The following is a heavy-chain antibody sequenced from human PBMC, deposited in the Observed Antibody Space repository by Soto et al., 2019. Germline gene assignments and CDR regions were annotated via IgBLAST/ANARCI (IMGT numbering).Heavy chain of an antibody. J-gene: IGHJ6*02. CDR2: INPSGGST. CDR3: ATLVPAASNYYYYGMDV. CDR1: GYTFTSYY. V-gene: IGHV1-46*01. D-gene: IGHD2-2*01. Sequence: ASVNVSCKASGYTFTSYYMHWVRQAPGQELEWMGIINPSGGSTSYAQKFQGRVTMTRDTSTSTVYMELSSLRSEDTAVYYCATLVPAASNYYYYGMDVWGQGTTVTVSS.